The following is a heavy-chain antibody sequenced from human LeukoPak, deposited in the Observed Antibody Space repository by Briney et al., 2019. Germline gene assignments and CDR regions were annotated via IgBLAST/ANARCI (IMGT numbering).Heavy chain of an antibody. J-gene: IGHJ4*02. CDR3: ASGYYLFDY. CDR2: INHSGST. Sequence: SETLSLTCAVYGGSFSGYYWSWIRQPPGKGLEWIGEINHSGSTNYNPSLKSRVTISVDTSKNQFSLKLSSVTAADTAVCYCASGYYLFDYWGQGTLVTVSS. D-gene: IGHD3-22*01. CDR1: GGSFSGYY. V-gene: IGHV4-34*01.